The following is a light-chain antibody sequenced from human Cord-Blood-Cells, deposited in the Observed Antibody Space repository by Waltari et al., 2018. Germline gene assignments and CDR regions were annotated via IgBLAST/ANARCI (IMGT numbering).Light chain of an antibody. V-gene: IGLV2-8*01. CDR2: EVS. CDR3: SSYAGSNNVV. CDR1: SSDAGGYNY. Sequence: QSALTQPPSASGSPGQSVTISCTGTSSDAGGYNYVSWYQQHPGKVPKLMIYEVSKRPSGVPDRFSGSKSGNTASLTVSGLQAEDEADYYCSSYAGSNNVVFGGGTKLTVL. J-gene: IGLJ2*01.